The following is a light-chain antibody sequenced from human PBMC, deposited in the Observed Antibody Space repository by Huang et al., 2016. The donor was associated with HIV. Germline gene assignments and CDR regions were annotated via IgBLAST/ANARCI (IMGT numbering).Light chain of an antibody. J-gene: IGKJ1*01. CDR3: QKYNDVPRT. V-gene: IGKV1-27*01. CDR1: QEIDAY. Sequence: DIKMTQSPSSLSASIGDRITISCRASQEIDAYLAWYQHKPGNVPNLLIYAASTLQSGVPSRFSGSGSGTNFTLTSGSLQPEDVGSYYCQKYNDVPRTFGHGTKVEIK. CDR2: AAS.